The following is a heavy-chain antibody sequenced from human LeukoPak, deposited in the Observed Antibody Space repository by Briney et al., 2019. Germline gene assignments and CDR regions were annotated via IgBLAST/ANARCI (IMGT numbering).Heavy chain of an antibody. CDR3: ARDYTSYDSSGYLAF. V-gene: IGHV3-30-3*01. Sequence: GGSLRLSCAASGFTFSSYAMHWVRQAPGKGLEWVAVISYDGSNKYYADSVKGRFTISRDNSKNTLYLQMNSLRAEDTAVYYCARDYTSYDSSGYLAFWGQGTLVTVSS. CDR1: GFTFSSYA. J-gene: IGHJ4*02. D-gene: IGHD3-22*01. CDR2: ISYDGSNK.